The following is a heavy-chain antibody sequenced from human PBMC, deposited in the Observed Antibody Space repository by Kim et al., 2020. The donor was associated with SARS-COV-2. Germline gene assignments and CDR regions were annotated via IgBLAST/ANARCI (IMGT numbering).Heavy chain of an antibody. CDR2: ST. J-gene: IGHJ4*02. CDR3: AARGGSSFDH. V-gene: IGHV3-66*01. D-gene: IGHD2-15*01. Sequence: STDYAESVNGRFTISRDNSKNTLYLQMTSLSDEDRAVYYCAARGGSSFDHWGQGTLVTVSS.